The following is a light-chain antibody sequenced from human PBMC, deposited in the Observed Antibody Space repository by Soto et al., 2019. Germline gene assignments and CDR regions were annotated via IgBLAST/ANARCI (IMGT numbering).Light chain of an antibody. Sequence: EIVMTQSPATLSVSPGERVTLSCRASQSVGSNLAWYQQKPGQAPRLLIFGASTRATGIPARFSGSGSGTEFTLTIRSLQSEDFAVYYCQHYNNWPPWTFGQGTKVEIK. V-gene: IGKV3-15*01. J-gene: IGKJ1*01. CDR2: GAS. CDR3: QHYNNWPPWT. CDR1: QSVGSN.